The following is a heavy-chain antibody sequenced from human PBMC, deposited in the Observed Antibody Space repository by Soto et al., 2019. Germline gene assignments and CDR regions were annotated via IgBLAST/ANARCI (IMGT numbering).Heavy chain of an antibody. CDR3: ARIRGSGSYYNVFWFDP. Sequence: SETLSLTCAVSGGSISSGGYSWSWIRQPPGKGLEWIGYIYHSGSTYYNPSLKSRVTISVDRSKNQFSLKLSSVTAADTAVYYCARIRGSGSYYNVFWFDPWGQGTLVTVSS. J-gene: IGHJ5*02. CDR2: IYHSGST. D-gene: IGHD3-10*01. CDR1: GGSISSGGYS. V-gene: IGHV4-30-2*01.